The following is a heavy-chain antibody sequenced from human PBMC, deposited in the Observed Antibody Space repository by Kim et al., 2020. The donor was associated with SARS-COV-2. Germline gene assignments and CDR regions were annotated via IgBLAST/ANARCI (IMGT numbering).Heavy chain of an antibody. CDR2: ISHTGAST. V-gene: IGHV3-23*01. J-gene: IGHJ4*02. D-gene: IGHD7-27*01. CDR1: GFTFSNYA. CDR3: AKNGRLGVIDS. Sequence: GGSLRLSCTASGFTFSNYAVTWVRHVAGEGLQWISSISHTGASTHSADSLKGRFTISRDNSESTVFLQMDRLAAEDTGIYYCAKNGRLGVIDSWGQGTLVTVSS.